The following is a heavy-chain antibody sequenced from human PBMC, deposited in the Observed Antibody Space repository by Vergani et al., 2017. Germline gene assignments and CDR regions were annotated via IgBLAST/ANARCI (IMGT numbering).Heavy chain of an antibody. D-gene: IGHD5-24*01. CDR1: GYSFDFYW. V-gene: IGHV5-51*01. CDR3: ARQDGDGIYYFAQ. CDR2: IYPGDSNT. Sequence: EVQLVQSGAEVKKPGESLKISCKASGYSFDFYWIAWVRQMPGKGLEWMGIIYPGDSNTKYSPSFQGQIIISVDKSITTAFLQWSSLKASDTAIYYCARQDGDGIYYFAQWGQGTLVTVTS. J-gene: IGHJ4*02.